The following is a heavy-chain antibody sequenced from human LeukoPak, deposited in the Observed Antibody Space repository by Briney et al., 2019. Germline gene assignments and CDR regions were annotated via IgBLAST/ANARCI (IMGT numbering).Heavy chain of an antibody. CDR2: INPNSGGT. D-gene: IGHD5-18*01. J-gene: IGHJ4*02. Sequence: ASVKVSRKASGYTFTGYYMHWVRQAPGQGLEWMGRINPNSGGTNYAQKFQGRVTMTRDTSISTAYMELSRLRSDDTAVYYCATTYRYSYGYIYFDYWGQGTLVTVSS. V-gene: IGHV1-2*06. CDR3: ATTYRYSYGYIYFDY. CDR1: GYTFTGYY.